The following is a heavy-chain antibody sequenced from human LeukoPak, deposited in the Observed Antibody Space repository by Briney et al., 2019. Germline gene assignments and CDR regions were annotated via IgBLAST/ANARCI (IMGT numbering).Heavy chain of an antibody. CDR3: ARDIVKVDYYDSSGYYP. V-gene: IGHV3-30*02. J-gene: IGHJ5*02. CDR2: IRHVGENS. CDR1: GFPFDHFG. Sequence: GGSLRLSCAASGFPFDHFGMHWIRQAPGKGLEWVAFIRHVGENSFVADSVKGRFTISRDNAKNSLYLQMNSLRAEDTAVYYCARDIVKVDYYDSSGYYPWGQGTLVTVSS. D-gene: IGHD3-22*01.